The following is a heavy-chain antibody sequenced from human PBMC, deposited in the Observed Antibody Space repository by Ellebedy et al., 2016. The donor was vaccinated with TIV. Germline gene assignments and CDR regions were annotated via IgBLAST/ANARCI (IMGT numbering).Heavy chain of an antibody. CDR1: GGSFSGYY. CDR2: INHSGST. J-gene: IGHJ4*02. V-gene: IGHV4-34*01. CDR3: ARADSSGYDFDY. D-gene: IGHD3-22*01. Sequence: MPGGSLRLSCAVYGGSFSGYYWSWIRQPPGKGLEWIGEINHSGSTNYNPSLKSRVTISVDTSKNQFSLKLSSVTAADTAVYYCARADSSGYDFDYWGQGTLVTVSS.